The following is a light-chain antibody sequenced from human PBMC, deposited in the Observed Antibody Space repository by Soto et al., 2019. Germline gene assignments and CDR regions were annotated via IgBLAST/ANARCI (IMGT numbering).Light chain of an antibody. V-gene: IGKV4-1*01. CDR1: QRVFFNSNNKNY. CDR3: QQYYNIPPT. CDR2: WAP. J-gene: IGKJ1*01. Sequence: DFVMTQSPDSLAVSLGERATNNCKSSQRVFFNSNNKNYLAWYQQKPGHPPKLLIYWAPTRESGVPDRFSGSGSGTDFTLTISSLQAEDVAFYYCQQYYNIPPTFGQGTKVEI.